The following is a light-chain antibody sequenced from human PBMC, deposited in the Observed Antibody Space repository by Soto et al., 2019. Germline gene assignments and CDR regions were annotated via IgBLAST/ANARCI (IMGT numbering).Light chain of an antibody. Sequence: VLTQSPGTLSLSPWESATLSCRASQTVSITYLTWYQQKPGQAPRLLIFGASKRATGIPDRFSGSGSGRDFTLTISGLEPEDFAAYYCQQYGSSPLISFGQGTRLEIK. CDR2: GAS. CDR3: QQYGSSPLIS. V-gene: IGKV3-20*01. J-gene: IGKJ5*01. CDR1: QTVSITY.